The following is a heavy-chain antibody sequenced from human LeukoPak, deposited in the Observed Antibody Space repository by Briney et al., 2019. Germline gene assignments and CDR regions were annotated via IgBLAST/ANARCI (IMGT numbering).Heavy chain of an antibody. V-gene: IGHV4-59*01. J-gene: IGHJ3*02. Sequence: SETLSLTCTVSGGPISSYYWSWIRQPPGKGLEWIGYIYYSGSTNYNPSLKSRVTISVDTSKNQFSLKLSSVTAADTAVYYCARVEYSSSSGAFDIWGQGTMVTVSS. D-gene: IGHD6-6*01. CDR2: IYYSGST. CDR3: ARVEYSSSSGAFDI. CDR1: GGPISSYY.